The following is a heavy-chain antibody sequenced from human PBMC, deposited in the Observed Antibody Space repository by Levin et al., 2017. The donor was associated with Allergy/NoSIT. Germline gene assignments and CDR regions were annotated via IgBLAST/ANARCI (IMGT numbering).Heavy chain of an antibody. CDR2: ISGSGGST. CDR1: GFTFSSYA. V-gene: IGHV3-23*01. J-gene: IGHJ4*02. CDR3: AKDQYYDSSGYYYLDY. Sequence: GESLKISCAASGFTFSSYAMSWVRQAPGKGLEWVSAISGSGGSTYYADSVKGRFTISRDNSKNTLYLQMNSLRAEDTAVYYCAKDQYYDSSGYYYLDYWGQGTLVTVSS. D-gene: IGHD3-22*01.